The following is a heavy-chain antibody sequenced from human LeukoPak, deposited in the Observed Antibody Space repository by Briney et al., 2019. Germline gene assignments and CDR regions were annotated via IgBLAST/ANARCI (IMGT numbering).Heavy chain of an antibody. J-gene: IGHJ4*02. CDR2: IYYSGST. Sequence: SETLSLTCTVSGGSISSYYWSWIRQSPGKGLEWVGYIYYSGSTNYNPSLKSRVTISVDTSKSQFSLNLDSVTAADTAVYYCARRGPIAVAGHFDYWGQGTLVTVSS. CDR1: GGSISSYY. V-gene: IGHV4-59*01. CDR3: ARRGPIAVAGHFDY. D-gene: IGHD6-19*01.